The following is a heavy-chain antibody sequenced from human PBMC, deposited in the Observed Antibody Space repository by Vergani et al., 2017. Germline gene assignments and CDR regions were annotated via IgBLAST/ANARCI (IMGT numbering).Heavy chain of an antibody. V-gene: IGHV3-30*18. D-gene: IGHD3-16*01. Sequence: QVHLVESGGGVVQPGRSLRLSCVVSGFTSSYYGMHWVRQAPGKGLEWVAVISYDGTQKYYADSVKGRFTISRDNSKSTRYLQMNSLRTEDTAVYYCAKHFRGWGIDYWGQGTQVIVSS. CDR1: GFTSSYYG. CDR3: AKHFRGWGIDY. CDR2: ISYDGTQK. J-gene: IGHJ4*02.